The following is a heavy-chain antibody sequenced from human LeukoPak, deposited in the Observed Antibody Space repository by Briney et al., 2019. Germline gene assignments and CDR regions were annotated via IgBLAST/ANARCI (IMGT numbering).Heavy chain of an antibody. J-gene: IGHJ4*02. Sequence: SETLSLTCTVSGGSISGYYWSWIRQPPGKGLECIGNNYHSGSTNYNPSLKSRVTISVDTSKNQFSLKLSSVTAADTAVYYCARGGSSGWYGIDFWGQGTLVTVSP. CDR3: ARGGSSGWYGIDF. CDR2: NYHSGST. CDR1: GGSISGYY. D-gene: IGHD6-19*01. V-gene: IGHV4-59*01.